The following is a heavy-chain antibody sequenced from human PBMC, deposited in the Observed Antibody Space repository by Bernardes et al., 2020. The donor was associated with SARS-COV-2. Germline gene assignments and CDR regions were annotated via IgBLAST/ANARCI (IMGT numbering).Heavy chain of an antibody. D-gene: IGHD3-22*01. CDR3: TREHSDISASYSGTGDFQR. CDR2: IDSDGSST. J-gene: IGHJ1*01. CDR1: GFTFRRYW. Sequence: SLRLSCAASGFTFRRYWMHWVRQAPGKGLVWVSRIDSDGSSTTYADAVKGRFIMSRDNTKNTLYLQMNSLTAEDTAVYYCTREHSDISASYSGTGDFQRWGQGTLVTVSS. V-gene: IGHV3-74*01.